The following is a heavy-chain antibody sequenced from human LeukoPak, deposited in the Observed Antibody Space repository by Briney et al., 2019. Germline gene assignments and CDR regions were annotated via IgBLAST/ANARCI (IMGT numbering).Heavy chain of an antibody. J-gene: IGHJ4*02. CDR3: ARDLGFGELSDY. D-gene: IGHD3-10*01. Sequence: SETLSLTCTVSGGSISSSSYYWGWIRQPPGKGLEWIGYIYYSGSTKYNPSLKSRVSISVDTSKNQLSLKLSSVTAADTAVYYCARDLGFGELSDYWGQGTLVTVSS. V-gene: IGHV4-61*05. CDR1: GGSISSSSYY. CDR2: IYYSGST.